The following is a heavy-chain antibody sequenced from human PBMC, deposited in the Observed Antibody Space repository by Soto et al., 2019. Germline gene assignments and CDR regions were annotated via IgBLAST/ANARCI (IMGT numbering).Heavy chain of an antibody. CDR2: IYTSGST. V-gene: IGHV4-4*07. CDR1: CGSIISYY. Sequence: PSETLSLTCTFSCGSIISYYWSWIRQPAGKGLEWIGRIYTSGSTNYNPSLKSRVTMSVDTSKSQFSLKLSSVTAADTAVYYCARVRIAARTGAYGMDVWGQGTTVTVSS. D-gene: IGHD6-6*01. CDR3: ARVRIAARTGAYGMDV. J-gene: IGHJ6*02.